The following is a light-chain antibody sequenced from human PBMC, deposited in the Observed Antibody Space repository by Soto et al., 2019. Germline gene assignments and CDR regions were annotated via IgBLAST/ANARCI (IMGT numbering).Light chain of an antibody. V-gene: IGLV4-69*01. Sequence: QAVVTQSPSASASLGASVKLTCTLTSGHSSYAIAWHQQQPEKGPRYLMKVNSDGSHSKGDGIPDRFSGSSSGAERYLTISSLQSEDEADYYCQTWGTGPWVFGGGTKVTVL. CDR2: VNSDGSH. CDR3: QTWGTGPWV. J-gene: IGLJ3*02. CDR1: SGHSSYA.